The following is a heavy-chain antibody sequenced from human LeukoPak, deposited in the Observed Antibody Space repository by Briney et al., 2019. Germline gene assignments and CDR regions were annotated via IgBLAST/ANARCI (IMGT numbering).Heavy chain of an antibody. Sequence: SETLSLTCTVSGGSISSGDYYWSWIRQPPGKGLEWTGYIYYSGSTYYNPSLKSRVTISVDTSKNQFSLKLSSVTAADTAVYYCARDGPDYGDYDFEYWGQGTLVTVSS. V-gene: IGHV4-30-4*08. CDR3: ARDGPDYGDYDFEY. CDR2: IYYSGST. CDR1: GGSISSGDYY. D-gene: IGHD4-17*01. J-gene: IGHJ4*02.